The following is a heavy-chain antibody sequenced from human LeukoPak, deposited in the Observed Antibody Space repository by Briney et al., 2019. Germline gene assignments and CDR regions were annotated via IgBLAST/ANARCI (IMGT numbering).Heavy chain of an antibody. CDR1: GFTLSSDW. V-gene: IGHV3-74*01. Sequence: PGGSLRLSCAVSGFTLSSDWMHWVRQAPGKGLEWVSRMNQDGSDTSYADSVKGRFTISRDNAKNTVYLQMNSLRAEDSAVYYCATVFGYWGQGTLVTVFS. CDR2: MNQDGSDT. J-gene: IGHJ4*02. CDR3: ATVFGY.